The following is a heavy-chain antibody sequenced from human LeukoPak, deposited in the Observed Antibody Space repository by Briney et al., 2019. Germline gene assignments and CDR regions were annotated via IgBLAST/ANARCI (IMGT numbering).Heavy chain of an antibody. CDR2: INHSGST. CDR3: ARWDSGRPYYYYYGMDV. V-gene: IGHV4-34*01. J-gene: IGHJ6*02. CDR1: GGSFSGYY. D-gene: IGHD3-10*01. Sequence: SGTLSLTCAVYGGSFSGYYWSWIRQPPGKGLEWIGEINHSGSTNYNPSLKSRVTISVDTSKNQFSLKLSSVTAADTAVYYCARWDSGRPYYYYYGMDVWGRGTTVTVSS.